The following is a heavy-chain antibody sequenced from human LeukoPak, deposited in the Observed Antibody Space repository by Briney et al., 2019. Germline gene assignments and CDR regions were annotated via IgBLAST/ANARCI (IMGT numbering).Heavy chain of an antibody. Sequence: PSETLSLTCTVSGGSISGSSYYWGWIRQPPGKGLEWIGSIYYSGSTYYNPSLKSRVTISVATSKNQFSLKLSSVTAADTAVYYCGSGTAMVTGLAFDIWGQGTMVTVSS. D-gene: IGHD5-18*01. J-gene: IGHJ3*02. CDR2: IYYSGST. CDR3: GSGTAMVTGLAFDI. V-gene: IGHV4-39*01. CDR1: GGSISGSSYY.